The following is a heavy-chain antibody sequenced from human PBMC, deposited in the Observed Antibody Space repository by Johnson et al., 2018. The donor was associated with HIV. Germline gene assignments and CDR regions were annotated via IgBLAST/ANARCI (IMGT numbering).Heavy chain of an antibody. D-gene: IGHD3-16*01. V-gene: IGHV3-66*01. Sequence: VQLVESGGGLVKPGGSLRLSCAASGFTVSSNYMSWVRQAPGKGLEWVSVIYSGGSTYYADSVKGRFTISRDNSKNTLYLQMNSLRAEDTAVYYCARDRQRGGGDADAFDIWGQGTMVSVSS. CDR2: IYSGGST. CDR1: GFTVSSNY. CDR3: ARDRQRGGGDADAFDI. J-gene: IGHJ3*02.